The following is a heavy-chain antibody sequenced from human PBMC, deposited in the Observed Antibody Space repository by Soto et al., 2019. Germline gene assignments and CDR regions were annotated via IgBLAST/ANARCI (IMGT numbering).Heavy chain of an antibody. Sequence: QVQLVQSGGEVKRPGASVKVSCKTSGYTFSNYGITWVRQAPGQPLEWLGWISRYSDRTNYPQKFQGRVSMTTDTSTTTAYMELRRLRSDDTASYYCARVVPGADTWFGTWGQGTLVT. J-gene: IGHJ5*02. CDR3: ARVVPGADTWFGT. CDR1: GYTFSNYG. V-gene: IGHV1-18*01. D-gene: IGHD2-2*01. CDR2: ISRYSDRT.